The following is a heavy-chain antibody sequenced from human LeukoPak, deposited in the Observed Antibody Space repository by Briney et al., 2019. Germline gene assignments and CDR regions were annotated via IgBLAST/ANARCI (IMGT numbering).Heavy chain of an antibody. D-gene: IGHD3-22*01. CDR3: ASYYDSSGYFDAFDI. CDR2: IKQDGSEK. V-gene: IGHV3-7*05. J-gene: IGHJ3*02. Sequence: GGSLRLSCAAFGFTFSSYWMSWVRQAPGKGLEWVANIKQDGSEKYYVDSVKGRFTISRDNAKNSLYLQMNSLRAEDTAVYYCASYYDSSGYFDAFDIWGQGTMVTVSS. CDR1: GFTFSSYW.